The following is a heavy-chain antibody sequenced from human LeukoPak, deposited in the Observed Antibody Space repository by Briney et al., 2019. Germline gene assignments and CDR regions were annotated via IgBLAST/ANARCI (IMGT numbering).Heavy chain of an antibody. J-gene: IGHJ1*01. CDR2: IYYSGST. CDR3: ARTSRTGEPEYFQH. D-gene: IGHD2-8*02. CDR1: GGSISSGDYY. Sequence: SETLSLTCTVSGGSISSGDYYWSWIRQPPGKGLEWIGYIYYSGSTYCNPSLKGRVTISVDTSENQFSLRLSSVTAADTAVYYCARTSRTGEPEYFQHWGQGTLVTVSS. V-gene: IGHV4-30-4*01.